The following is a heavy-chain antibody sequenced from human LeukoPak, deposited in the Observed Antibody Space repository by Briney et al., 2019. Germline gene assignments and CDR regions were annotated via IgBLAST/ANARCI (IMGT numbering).Heavy chain of an antibody. CDR1: GFTFSSYA. J-gene: IGHJ3*02. Sequence: GGSLRLSCAAFGFTFSSYAMSWVRQAPGKGLEWVSAISGSGGSTYYADSVKGRFTISRDNSKNTLYLQMNSLRAEDTAVYYCAKDRLLLVGATVFILDAFDIWGQGTMVTVSS. V-gene: IGHV3-23*01. D-gene: IGHD1-26*01. CDR2: ISGSGGST. CDR3: AKDRLLLVGATVFILDAFDI.